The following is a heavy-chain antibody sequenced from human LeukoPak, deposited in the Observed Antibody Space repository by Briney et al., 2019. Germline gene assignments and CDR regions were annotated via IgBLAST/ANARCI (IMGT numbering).Heavy chain of an antibody. V-gene: IGHV1-46*01. Sequence: GASVKVSCKASGYTLTSYYMHWVRQAPGQGLEWMGIINPSGGSTSYAQKFQGRVTMTRDTSTSTVYMELSSLRSEDTAVHYCARDLQDTAMVTPNFDYWGQGTLVTVSS. D-gene: IGHD5-18*01. J-gene: IGHJ4*02. CDR3: ARDLQDTAMVTPNFDY. CDR1: GYTLTSYY. CDR2: INPSGGST.